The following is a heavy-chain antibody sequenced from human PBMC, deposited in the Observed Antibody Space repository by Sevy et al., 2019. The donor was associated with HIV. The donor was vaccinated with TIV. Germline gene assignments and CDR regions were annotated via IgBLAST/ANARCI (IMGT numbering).Heavy chain of an antibody. J-gene: IGHJ4*02. V-gene: IGHV3-15*01. CDR2: IKSKTDVETT. CDR3: STVRGVGGD. CDR1: GFTFSDAW. D-gene: IGHD3-10*01. Sequence: GGSLRLSCAASGFTFSDAWMSWVRQAPGKGLEWVGRIKSKTDVETTDYGAPVKGRFTISRDDSKNTVFLQMNSLKAEDTAVYYCSTVRGVGGDWGQGTLVTVSS.